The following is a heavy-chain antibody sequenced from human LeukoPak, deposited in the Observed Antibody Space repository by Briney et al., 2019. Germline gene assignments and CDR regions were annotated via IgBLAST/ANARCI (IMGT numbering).Heavy chain of an antibody. V-gene: IGHV3-33*01. Sequence: GGSLRLSCAASGFTFSSYGMHWVRQAPGKGLEWVAVIWYDGSNKYYADSVKGRFTISRDNSKNTLYLQMNSLRAEDTAVYYCARDLGTTNYFFDYWGQGTLVTVSS. CDR2: IWYDGSNK. D-gene: IGHD4-17*01. CDR1: GFTFSSYG. J-gene: IGHJ4*02. CDR3: ARDLGTTNYFFDY.